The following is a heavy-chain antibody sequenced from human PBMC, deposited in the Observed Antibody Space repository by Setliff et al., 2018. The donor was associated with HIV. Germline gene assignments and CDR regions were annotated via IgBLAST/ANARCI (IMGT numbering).Heavy chain of an antibody. CDR1: GYTFRSYG. J-gene: IGHJ5*02. CDR2: MNPNSGNT. CDR3: ARGGALSGFFFPNWLDP. D-gene: IGHD6-19*01. Sequence: SVKVSCKASGYTFRSYGISWVRQAPGQGLEWMGWMNPNSGNTGYAQRFQGRITMTRDTSINTVYMDLSRLTSDDTGIYYCARGGALSGFFFPNWLDPWGQGTLVTVSS. V-gene: IGHV1-8*02.